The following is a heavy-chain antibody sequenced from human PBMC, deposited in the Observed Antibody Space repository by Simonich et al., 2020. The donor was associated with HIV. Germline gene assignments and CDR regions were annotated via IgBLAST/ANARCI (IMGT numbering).Heavy chain of an antibody. CDR2: INHSGST. CDR3: ARGFYQRLYYFDY. J-gene: IGHJ4*02. V-gene: IGHV4-34*01. D-gene: IGHD2-2*01. CDR1: GGSFSGYY. Sequence: QVQLQQWGAGLLKPSETLSLTCAVYGGSFSGYYCSWIRQHPGKGLEWIGEINHSGSTNYNQSLKSRVTIAVDTSKNQFSLKLSSVTAADTAVYYCARGFYQRLYYFDYWGQGTLVTVSS.